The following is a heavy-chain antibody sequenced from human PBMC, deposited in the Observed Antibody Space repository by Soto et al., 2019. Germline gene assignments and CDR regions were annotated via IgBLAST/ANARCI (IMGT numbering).Heavy chain of an antibody. J-gene: IGHJ6*02. V-gene: IGHV1-18*01. CDR1: GYTFTSYG. D-gene: IGHD3-22*01. CDR3: ARDKYYDSSGYYYDDYYGMDV. CDR2: ISAYNGNT. Sequence: GASVKVSCKASGYTFTSYGISWVRQAPGQGLEWMGWISAYNGNTNYAQKLQGRVTMTTDTSTSTAYMELRSLRSDDTAVYYCARDKYYDSSGYYYDDYYGMDVWGQGTTVTVSS.